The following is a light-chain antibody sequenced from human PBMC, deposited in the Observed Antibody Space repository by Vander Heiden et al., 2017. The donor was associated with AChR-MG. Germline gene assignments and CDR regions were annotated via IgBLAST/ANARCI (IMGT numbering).Light chain of an antibody. CDR2: AAS. Sequence: DIQMTQSPSSLSASVGDRVTITCRASQSISSFLNWFQQKPGKAPKLLIYAASRWQSGVPSRFSGSGSGTDFTLTSSRLQPEDFATYYWQHSYSTHTFGGGTKVEIK. V-gene: IGKV1-39*01. CDR1: QSISSF. J-gene: IGKJ4*01. CDR3: QHSYSTHT.